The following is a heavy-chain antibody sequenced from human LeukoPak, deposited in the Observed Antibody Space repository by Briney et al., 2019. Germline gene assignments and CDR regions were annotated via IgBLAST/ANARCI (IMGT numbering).Heavy chain of an antibody. CDR1: GYSISSGYY. CDR3: AREGAYYYDSSGYYFDY. J-gene: IGHJ4*02. Sequence: SETLSLTCTVSGYSISSGYYWGWIRQPPGKGLEWIGSIYHSGSTYYNPSLKSRVTISVDTSKHQFSLKLSSVTAADTAVYYCAREGAYYYDSSGYYFDYWGQGTLVTVSS. CDR2: IYHSGST. D-gene: IGHD3-22*01. V-gene: IGHV4-38-2*02.